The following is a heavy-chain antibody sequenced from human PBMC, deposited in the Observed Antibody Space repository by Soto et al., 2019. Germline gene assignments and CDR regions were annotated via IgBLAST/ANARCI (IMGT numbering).Heavy chain of an antibody. D-gene: IGHD1-26*01. V-gene: IGHV1-69*13. CDR3: ASHSGSYKAWLSDAFDI. CDR2: IIPIFGTA. CDR1: GGTFSSYA. Sequence: ASVKVSCKASGGTFSSYAISWVRQAPGQGLEWMGGIIPIFGTANYAQKFQGRVTITADESTSTAYMELSSLRSEDTAVYYCASHSGSYKAWLSDAFDIWGQGTMVTVSS. J-gene: IGHJ3*02.